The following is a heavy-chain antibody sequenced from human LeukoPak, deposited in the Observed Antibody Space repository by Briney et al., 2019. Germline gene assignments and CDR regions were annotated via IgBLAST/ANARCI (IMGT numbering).Heavy chain of an antibody. V-gene: IGHV4-61*02. CDR2: IYTSGST. CDR3: ARGQLQLNYYYYYYMDV. J-gene: IGHJ6*03. Sequence: PSETLSLTCTVSGGSISSGSYYWSWIRQPAGKGLEWIGRIYTSGSTNYNPSLKSRVTISVDTSKNQFSLKLSSVTAADTAVYYCARGQLQLNYYYYYYMDVWGKGTTVTVSS. D-gene: IGHD2-2*01. CDR1: GGSISSGSYY.